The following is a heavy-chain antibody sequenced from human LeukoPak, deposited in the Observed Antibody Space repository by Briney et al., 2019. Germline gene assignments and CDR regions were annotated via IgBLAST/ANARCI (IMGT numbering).Heavy chain of an antibody. CDR2: FDPEDGET. V-gene: IGHV1-24*01. CDR3: ATVGVSCSSTSCQGGFDP. J-gene: IGHJ5*02. D-gene: IGHD2-2*01. CDR1: GYTLTELS. Sequence: ASVKVSCKVSGYTLTELSMHWVRQAPGRGLEWMGGFDPEDGETIYAQKFQGRVTMTEDTSTDTAYMELSSLRSEDTAVYYCATVGVSCSSTSCQGGFDPWGQGTLVTVSS.